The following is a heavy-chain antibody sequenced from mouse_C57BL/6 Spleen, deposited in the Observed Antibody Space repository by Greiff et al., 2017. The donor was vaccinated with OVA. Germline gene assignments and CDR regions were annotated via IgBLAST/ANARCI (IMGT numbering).Heavy chain of an antibody. CDR2: IYPGDGDT. D-gene: IGHD2-1*01. V-gene: IGHV1-80*01. CDR3: ARRGIYYGNPYAMDY. CDR1: GYAFSSYW. Sequence: VQLQQSGAELVKPGASVKISCKASGYAFSSYWMNWVKQRPGKGLEWIGQIYPGDGDTNYNGKFKGKATLTADKSSSTAYMQLSSLTSEDSAVYFCARRGIYYGNPYAMDYWGQGTSVTVSS. J-gene: IGHJ4*01.